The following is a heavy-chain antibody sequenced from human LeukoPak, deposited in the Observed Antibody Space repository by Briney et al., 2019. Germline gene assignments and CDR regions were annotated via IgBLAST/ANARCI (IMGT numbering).Heavy chain of an antibody. Sequence: PGGPLRPSCAAPGFTFSSYWMHWVRQAPGKGLLWVSRINRDGSSTYYADSVKGRFTISRDNAKNTVYLQMDSLRAEDTAVYYCARGSPGYSSSYFDYWGQGTLVTVSS. V-gene: IGHV3-74*01. CDR1: GFTFSSYW. CDR2: INRDGSST. D-gene: IGHD6-13*01. J-gene: IGHJ4*02. CDR3: ARGSPGYSSSYFDY.